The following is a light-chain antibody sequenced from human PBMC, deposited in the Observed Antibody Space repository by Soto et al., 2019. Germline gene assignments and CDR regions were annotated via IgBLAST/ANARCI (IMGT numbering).Light chain of an antibody. V-gene: IGKV3-20*01. CDR2: GAS. J-gene: IGKJ1*01. CDR1: LTVSDNS. Sequence: EIVLTHSPGTLSLSPGERATLSCRASLTVSDNSLAWYQQKAGQAPRLVIYGASSRATGIPDRFSASGSGTDFTLTISRLEPEDFAVYYCQQYSSAPLTFGQGTKVEVK. CDR3: QQYSSAPLT.